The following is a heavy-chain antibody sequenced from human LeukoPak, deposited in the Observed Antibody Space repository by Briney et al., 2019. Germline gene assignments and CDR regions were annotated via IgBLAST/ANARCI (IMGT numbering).Heavy chain of an antibody. CDR3: TRLGAELYVDYFDY. V-gene: IGHV3-73*01. J-gene: IGHJ4*02. D-gene: IGHD2-8*01. CDR2: IRSKANSYAT. Sequence: QPGGSLRLSCAASGFTFSGSAMHWVRQASGKGLEWVGRIRSKANSYATAYAASVKGRFTISRDDSKNTAYLQMNSLKTEDTAVYYCTRLGAELYVDYFDYWGQGILVTVSS. CDR1: GFTFSGSA.